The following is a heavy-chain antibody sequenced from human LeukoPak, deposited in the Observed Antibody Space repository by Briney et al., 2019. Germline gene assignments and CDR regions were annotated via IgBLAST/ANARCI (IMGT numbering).Heavy chain of an antibody. J-gene: IGHJ4*02. CDR3: AKKLFTGMGFYFDS. D-gene: IGHD3-10*01. CDR2: IKPDGSEK. CDR1: GFTFSNYW. V-gene: IGHV3-7*03. Sequence: GGSLRLSCAASGFTFSNYWMNWVRQAPGKGLEWVANIKPDGSEKYYVDSVKGRFSISRDNSKNTLYLQMNSLRAGDTALYYCAKKLFTGMGFYFDSWGQGTLVTVSS.